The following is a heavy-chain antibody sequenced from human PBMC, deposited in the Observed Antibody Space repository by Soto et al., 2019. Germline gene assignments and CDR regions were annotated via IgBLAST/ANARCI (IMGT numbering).Heavy chain of an antibody. J-gene: IGHJ4*02. CDR3: ARDLRVTMVRGVMGY. D-gene: IGHD3-10*01. Sequence: QVQLVQSGAEVKKPGASVKVSCKASGYTFTSYGISWVRQAPGQGLEWMGWISAYNGNTNYARKLQGRVTMTTDTSTSTAYMELRSLRSDDTAVYYCARDLRVTMVRGVMGYWGQGTLVTVSS. CDR2: ISAYNGNT. V-gene: IGHV1-18*01. CDR1: GYTFTSYG.